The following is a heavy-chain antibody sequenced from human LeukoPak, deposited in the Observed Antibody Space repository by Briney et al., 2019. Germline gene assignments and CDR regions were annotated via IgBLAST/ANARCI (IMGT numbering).Heavy chain of an antibody. V-gene: IGHV3-33*01. CDR1: GFTFSSYG. J-gene: IGHJ4*02. CDR3: ARDGYYYDSSGYLDY. D-gene: IGHD3-22*01. CDR2: IWYDGSNK. Sequence: GRSLRLSCAASGFTFSSYGMHWVRQAPGKGLEWVAVIWYDGSNKYYADPVKGRFTISRDNSKNTLYLQMNSLRAEDTAVYYCARDGYYYDSSGYLDYWGQGTLVTVSS.